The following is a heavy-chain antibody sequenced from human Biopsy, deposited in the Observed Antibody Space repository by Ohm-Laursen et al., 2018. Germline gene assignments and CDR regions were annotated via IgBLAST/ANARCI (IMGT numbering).Heavy chain of an antibody. J-gene: IGHJ6*02. V-gene: IGHV4-4*07. CDR3: VRGVDYYDPYHYYALDV. CDR1: GGSLSSYS. D-gene: IGHD3-22*01. CDR2: IYTSGIT. Sequence: PSETLSLTCTVSGGSLSSYSWSWIRQPAGKGLEWIGQIYTSGITNYNPSLKSRVTMSVDTSKNQFSLKVRSVTAADTAVYYCVRGVDYYDPYHYYALDVWGQGTTVTVSS.